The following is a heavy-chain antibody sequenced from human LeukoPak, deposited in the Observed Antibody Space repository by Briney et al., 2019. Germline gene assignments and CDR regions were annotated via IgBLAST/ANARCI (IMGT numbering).Heavy chain of an antibody. Sequence: GGSLRLSCAASEFTFSSYSMNWVRQAPGKGLEWVSYITNSGNSKSYADSVKGRFTISRDNTKNTLYLQMNSLRAEDTAVYYCAKGGSGYYSRIVPRYFDYWGQGTLVTVSS. CDR2: ITNSGNSK. D-gene: IGHD3-22*01. J-gene: IGHJ4*02. V-gene: IGHV3-48*01. CDR3: AKGGSGYYSRIVPRYFDY. CDR1: EFTFSSYS.